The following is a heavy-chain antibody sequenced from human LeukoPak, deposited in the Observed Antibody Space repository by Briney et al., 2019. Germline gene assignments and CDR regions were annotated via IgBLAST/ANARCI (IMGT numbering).Heavy chain of an antibody. J-gene: IGHJ6*02. CDR2: MNPNSGNT. CDR1: GYTSTSYD. CDR3: ARDPLGRGMDV. D-gene: IGHD3-10*01. Sequence: ASVKVSCKASGYTSTSYDINWVRQATGQGLEWMGWMNPNSGNTGYAQKFQGRVTMTKNTSISTAYMELSSLRSEDTAVYYCARDPLGRGMDVWGQGTTVTVSS. V-gene: IGHV1-8*01.